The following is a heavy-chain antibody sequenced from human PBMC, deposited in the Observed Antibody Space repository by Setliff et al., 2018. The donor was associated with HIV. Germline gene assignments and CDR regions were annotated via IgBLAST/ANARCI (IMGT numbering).Heavy chain of an antibody. V-gene: IGHV4-61*09. CDR1: GCSISSGAYY. Sequence: SETLSLTCTVPGCSISSGAYYWTWIRQPAGKGLDWIGHMYTTGSTNYNPSLKRRLTMSVDASKSHFSLGLTSVTAADTAVYYCARGREASVSAAKGPLFDYWGQGILVTVS. CDR3: ARGREASVSAAKGPLFDY. CDR2: MYTTGST. J-gene: IGHJ4*01. D-gene: IGHD2-2*01.